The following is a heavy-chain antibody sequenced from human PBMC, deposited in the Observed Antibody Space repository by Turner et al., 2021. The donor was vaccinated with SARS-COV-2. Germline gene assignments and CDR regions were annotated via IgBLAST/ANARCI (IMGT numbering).Heavy chain of an antibody. CDR3: ANRIGSYCSGGSCSGGSFDY. CDR2: ISYDGSNK. Sequence: QVQLVESGGGVVQPGRSLRLSCAASGFPFSSSGTHWVRQAPGKGLEWVAVISYDGSNKYYADSVKSRITISRDNSKKTVYLQRNRLRAEDTAVYYCANRIGSYCSGGSCSGGSFDYWGQGTLVTVSS. J-gene: IGHJ4*02. V-gene: IGHV3-30*18. CDR1: GFPFSSSG. D-gene: IGHD2-15*01.